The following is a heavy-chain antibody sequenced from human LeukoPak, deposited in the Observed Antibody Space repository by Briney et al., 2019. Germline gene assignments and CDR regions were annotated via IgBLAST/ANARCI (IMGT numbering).Heavy chain of an antibody. D-gene: IGHD3-9*01. V-gene: IGHV1-46*01. CDR1: GYTFTTYY. Sequence: ASVKVSCKASGYTFTTYYIHWVRQAPGQGLEWMGSINPSGDSTSYAQKFQGRVTMTRDTSISTAYMELSRLRSDDTAVYYCAADILTGYSDFDYWGQGTLVTVSS. CDR2: INPSGDST. J-gene: IGHJ4*02. CDR3: AADILTGYSDFDY.